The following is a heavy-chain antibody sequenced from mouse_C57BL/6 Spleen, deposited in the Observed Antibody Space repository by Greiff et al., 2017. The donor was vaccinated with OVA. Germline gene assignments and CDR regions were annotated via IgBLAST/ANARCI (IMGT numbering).Heavy chain of an antibody. D-gene: IGHD3-2*02. Sequence: VQVVESGAELVRPGTSVKMSCKASGYTFTNYWIGWAKQRPGHGLEWIGDIYPGGGYTNYNEKFKGKATLTADKSSSTAYMQFSSLTSEDSAIYYCARTAQAYFDYWGQGTTLTVSS. CDR3: ARTAQAYFDY. J-gene: IGHJ2*01. CDR1: GYTFTNYW. V-gene: IGHV1-63*01. CDR2: IYPGGGYT.